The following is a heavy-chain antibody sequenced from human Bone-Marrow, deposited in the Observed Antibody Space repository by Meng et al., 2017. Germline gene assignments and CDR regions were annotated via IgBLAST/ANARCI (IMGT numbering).Heavy chain of an antibody. D-gene: IGHD3-10*01. CDR3: ARVSDLLYGESPLHDDFDV. J-gene: IGHJ3*01. V-gene: IGHV4-38-2*01. CDR1: RYSIHTRFF. CDR2: VYYTRNT. Sequence: SEPLSLTCDVSRYSIHTRFFWGWVRRPPGTGLEWIGCVYYTRNTYYTPSLKSRVSISVDTSKSQFARNLASVTAADTAVYFCARVSDLLYGESPLHDDFDVWGQGAMVTVSS.